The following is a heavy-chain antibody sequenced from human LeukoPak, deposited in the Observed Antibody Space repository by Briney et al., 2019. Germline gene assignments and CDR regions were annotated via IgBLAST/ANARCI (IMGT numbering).Heavy chain of an antibody. CDR2: ISRSATTI. CDR3: AREAELRYFDWLLGAELECYYFDY. D-gene: IGHD3-9*01. Sequence: PGGSLRLSCAASGFTFSSYEMNWVRQAPGKGLEWISYISRSATTIYYADSVKGRFTISRDNAKNSLYLQMNSLRAEDTAVYYCAREAELRYFDWLLGAELECYYFDYWGQGTLVTVSS. J-gene: IGHJ4*02. CDR1: GFTFSSYE. V-gene: IGHV3-48*03.